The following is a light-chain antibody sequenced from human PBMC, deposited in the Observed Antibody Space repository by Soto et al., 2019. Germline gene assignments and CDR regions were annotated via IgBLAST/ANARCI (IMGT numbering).Light chain of an antibody. Sequence: EIVLTQSPATLSLSPGERATLSCRASQSVSSYLAWYQQKPGQAPRLLIYDASNRATGIPGRFRGSGSGTDFTLTISSLEPEDFAVYYCQQRSNWPRTFGQGTKVDIK. V-gene: IGKV3-11*01. CDR2: DAS. CDR1: QSVSSY. CDR3: QQRSNWPRT. J-gene: IGKJ1*01.